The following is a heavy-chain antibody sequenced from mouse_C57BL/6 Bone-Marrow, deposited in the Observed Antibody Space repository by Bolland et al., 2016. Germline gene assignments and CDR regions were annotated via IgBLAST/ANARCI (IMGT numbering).Heavy chain of an antibody. CDR3: RGGFAYAMDY. CDR2: GNTY. J-gene: IGHJ4*01. V-gene: IGHV1-77*01. Sequence: GNTYYNEKFKGKATLTADTSSSTAYMQLSSLTSEDSAVYFCARGGFAYAMDYWGQG.